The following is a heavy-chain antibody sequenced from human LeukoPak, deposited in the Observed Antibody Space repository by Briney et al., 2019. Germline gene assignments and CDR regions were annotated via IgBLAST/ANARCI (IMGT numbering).Heavy chain of an antibody. V-gene: IGHV4-30-4*01. Sequence: SETLSLTCTVSGGSISNYDYYWSWIRQPPGKGLGWIGYISYSGLTYYNPSLKSRITISIDTSKTQFSLNLSSVTAADTAVYYCARETKWAAYSGYSDSWGQGTLVTVSS. J-gene: IGHJ4*02. D-gene: IGHD5-12*01. CDR1: GGSISNYDYY. CDR3: ARETKWAAYSGYSDS. CDR2: ISYSGLT.